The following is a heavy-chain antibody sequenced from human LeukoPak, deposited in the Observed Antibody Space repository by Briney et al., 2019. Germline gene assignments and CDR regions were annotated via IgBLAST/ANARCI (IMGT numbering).Heavy chain of an antibody. J-gene: IGHJ6*03. CDR1: GGSISSSHYY. V-gene: IGHV4-39*01. CDR3: ARQISDYYYYYIDV. CDR2: IYYSGTT. D-gene: IGHD3-10*01. Sequence: PSETLSLTCTVSGGSISSSHYYWGWIRQTPGRGLEWIGTIYYSGTTYHNPSLESRASISEVTSKNQFSLTLRSVTAAYTAVSYCARQISDYYYYYIDVWGKGTTVTVSS.